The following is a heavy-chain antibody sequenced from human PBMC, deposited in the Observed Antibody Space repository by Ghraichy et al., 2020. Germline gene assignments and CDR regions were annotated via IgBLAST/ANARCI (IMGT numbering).Heavy chain of an antibody. Sequence: GSLRLSCAASGFTFSSYGMHWVRQAPGKGLEWVAVIWYDGSNKYYADSVKGRFTISRDNSKNTLYLQMNSLRAEDTAVYYCARSQGRPLGYCSSTSCNSPYYYYGMDVWGQGTTVTVSS. J-gene: IGHJ6*02. CDR3: ARSQGRPLGYCSSTSCNSPYYYYGMDV. V-gene: IGHV3-33*01. D-gene: IGHD2-2*01. CDR1: GFTFSSYG. CDR2: IWYDGSNK.